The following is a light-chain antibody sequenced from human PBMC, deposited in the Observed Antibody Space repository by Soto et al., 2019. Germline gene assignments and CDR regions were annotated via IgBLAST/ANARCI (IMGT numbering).Light chain of an antibody. CDR2: AAS. V-gene: IGKV3-20*01. J-gene: IGKJ4*01. Sequence: EIVSTQSPGTLSLSPGGRATLSCRASQSVGTSYLAWYQQKPGQAPRLLIYAASSRATGIPDRFTGSGSGTDFALTISRLEPEDFAVYFCQQHGSSPLTFGGGTKVAIK. CDR3: QQHGSSPLT. CDR1: QSVGTSY.